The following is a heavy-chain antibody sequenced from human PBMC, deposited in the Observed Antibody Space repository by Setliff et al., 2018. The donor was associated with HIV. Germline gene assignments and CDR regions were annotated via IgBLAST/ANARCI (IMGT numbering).Heavy chain of an antibody. V-gene: IGHV3-7*03. CDR3: ASIYTDGTELLTDY. CDR1: GFTFSTYG. CDR2: IKQDGSEE. Sequence: PGGSLRLSCAASGFTFSTYGMIWVRQAPGKGLEWVAKIKQDGSEEYYVDSVKGRFTISRDNAKNSVYLQMNSLRAEDTAVYYCASIYTDGTELLTDYWGQGTLVTVSS. J-gene: IGHJ4*01. D-gene: IGHD3-10*01.